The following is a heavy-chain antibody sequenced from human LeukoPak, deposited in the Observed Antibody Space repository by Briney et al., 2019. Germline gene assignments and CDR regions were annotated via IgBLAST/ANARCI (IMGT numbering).Heavy chain of an antibody. CDR2: INHSGST. J-gene: IGHJ5*02. CDR1: GGSFSGYY. D-gene: IGHD2-21*02. V-gene: IGHV4-34*01. Sequence: SETLSLTCAVYGGSFSGYYWSWIRQPPGKGLEWIEEINHSGSTNYNPSLRSRVTISVDTSKNQFSLKLSSVTAADTAVYYCARERVWRYCGGDSCGWFDPWGQGTLVTVSS. CDR3: ARERVWRYCGGDSCGWFDP.